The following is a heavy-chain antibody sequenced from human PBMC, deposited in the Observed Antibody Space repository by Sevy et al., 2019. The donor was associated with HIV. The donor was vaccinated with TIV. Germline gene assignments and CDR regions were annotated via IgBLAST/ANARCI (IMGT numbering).Heavy chain of an antibody. V-gene: IGHV3-30-3*01. CDR3: ARDVAFTTEYSYGMDV. Sequence: GGSLRLSCAASGFMFSSYSVHWVRQAPGKGLEWVAVISYAGSNKYYADSVKGRFTISRDNSKNTLYLQMNSLRAEDTAVDYCARDVAFTTEYSYGMDVWGQGTTVTVSS. CDR2: ISYAGSNK. J-gene: IGHJ6*02. D-gene: IGHD4-17*01. CDR1: GFMFSSYS.